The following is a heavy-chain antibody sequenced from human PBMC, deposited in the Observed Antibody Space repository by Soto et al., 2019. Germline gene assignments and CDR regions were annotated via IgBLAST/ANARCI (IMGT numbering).Heavy chain of an antibody. CDR1: GFTFKSFA. Sequence: QVQLVESGGGVVQPGRSLRLSCAASGFTFKSFAMHWVRQAPGKWPEWVAVISYGGDKEYYADSVKGRFTISRDNSKYTLYLQMNSLRSEDTAEDYCAIGPASGWLFNQLDNWGQGTLVAVSS. D-gene: IGHD6-19*01. J-gene: IGHJ4*02. V-gene: IGHV3-30*03. CDR2: ISYGGDKE. CDR3: AIGPASGWLFNQLDN.